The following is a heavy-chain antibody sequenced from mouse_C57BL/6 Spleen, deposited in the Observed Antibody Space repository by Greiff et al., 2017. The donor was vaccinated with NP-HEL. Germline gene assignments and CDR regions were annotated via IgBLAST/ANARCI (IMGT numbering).Heavy chain of an antibody. CDR1: GYTFTSYW. CDR3: ARGLTGSFDY. Sequence: QVQLKQPGAELVRPGSSVKLSCKASGYTFTSYWMHWVKQRPIQGLEWIGNIDPSDSESHYNQKFKDKATLTVDKSSSTAYMQLSSLTSEDSAVYYCARGLTGSFDYWGQGTTLTVSS. D-gene: IGHD4-1*01. V-gene: IGHV1-52*01. J-gene: IGHJ2*01. CDR2: IDPSDSES.